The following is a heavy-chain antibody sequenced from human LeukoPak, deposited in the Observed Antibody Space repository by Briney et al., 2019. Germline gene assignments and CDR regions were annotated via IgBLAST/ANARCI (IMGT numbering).Heavy chain of an antibody. CDR1: GDSVSSNSAA. V-gene: IGHV6-1*01. Sequence: SQTLSLTCAISGDSVSSNSAAWNWIRQSPSRGLEWLGRTYYRSKWYNDYAVSVKSRITINPDTSKNQFSLKLSSVTAADTAVYYCARHRSIWYTQNYSYYYATDVWGQGTTVTVSS. CDR3: ARHRSIWYTQNYSYYYATDV. D-gene: IGHD6-13*01. J-gene: IGHJ6*02. CDR2: TYYRSKWYN.